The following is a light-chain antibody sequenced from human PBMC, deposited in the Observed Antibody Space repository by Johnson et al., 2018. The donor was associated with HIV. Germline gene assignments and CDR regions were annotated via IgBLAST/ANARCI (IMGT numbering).Light chain of an antibody. J-gene: IGLJ1*01. CDR2: ENN. CDR1: SSNIGNNY. CDR3: GTWDSSLSRYV. Sequence: QSVLTQPPSVSAAPGQKVTISCSGSSSNIGNNYVSWYQQLPGTAPKLLIYENNKRPSGIPDRFSGSKSGTSATLGITGRQTGDEADYYCGTWDSSLSRYVFDTGTKVTVL. V-gene: IGLV1-51*02.